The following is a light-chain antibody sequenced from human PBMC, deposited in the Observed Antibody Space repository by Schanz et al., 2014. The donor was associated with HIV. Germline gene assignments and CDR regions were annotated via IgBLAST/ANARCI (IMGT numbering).Light chain of an antibody. CDR2: GAS. CDR3: QHYGT. V-gene: IGKV3-15*01. CDR1: QSVGSD. J-gene: IGKJ2*01. Sequence: ELMMTQSPATLSVSPGERATLSCRASQSVGSDLAWYQQKPGQAPRLLIYGASTRATGIPARFSGSGSGREFTLTIRRLEPEDFAVYYCQHYGTFGQGTKLEIK.